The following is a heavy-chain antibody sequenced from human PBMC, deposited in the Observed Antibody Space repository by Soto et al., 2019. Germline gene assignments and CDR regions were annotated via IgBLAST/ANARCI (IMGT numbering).Heavy chain of an antibody. V-gene: IGHV1-18*01. Sequence: QGQLVQSVGEVKKPGASLKVSCKASGYNFILHGISWVRQAPGQGLEWMGWISAYNGNTNYAQNFQDRVTMTTDPSTSTVNMELRSLRSDDTAVYYCARVWYDGNSGAFDLWGQGTKVTVSS. CDR1: GYNFILHG. CDR3: ARVWYDGNSGAFDL. D-gene: IGHD3-10*01. J-gene: IGHJ3*01. CDR2: ISAYNGNT.